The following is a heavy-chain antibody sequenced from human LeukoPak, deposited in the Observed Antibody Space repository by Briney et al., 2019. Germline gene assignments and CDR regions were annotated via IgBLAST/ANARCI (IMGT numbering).Heavy chain of an antibody. Sequence: PGGSLRLSCAASGFTFSSYSMNWVRRAPGKGLEWVSYISGSGSAMYYADSVKGRFTISRDNAKNSLYLQMNSLRAEDTAVYYCAKIDYDDNVHYWGQGALVIVSS. CDR2: ISGSGSAM. CDR1: GFTFSSYS. CDR3: AKIDYDDNVHY. V-gene: IGHV3-48*04. D-gene: IGHD4-23*01. J-gene: IGHJ4*02.